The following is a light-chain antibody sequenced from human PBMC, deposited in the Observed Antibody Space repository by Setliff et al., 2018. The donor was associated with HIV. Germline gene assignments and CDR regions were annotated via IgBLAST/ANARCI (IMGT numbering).Light chain of an antibody. CDR3: QQPASFPIT. CDR1: QNMDRW. CDR2: AAS. V-gene: IGKV1-12*01. J-gene: IGKJ5*01. Sequence: DIQMTQSPSFVSASVGDRVTITCRPSQNMDRWLAWYQQKAGKAPNLLVYAASKLRSGVPSRFSGSDSGTDSTLTISSLQPEDSATYYCQQPASFPITFGQGTRLEIK.